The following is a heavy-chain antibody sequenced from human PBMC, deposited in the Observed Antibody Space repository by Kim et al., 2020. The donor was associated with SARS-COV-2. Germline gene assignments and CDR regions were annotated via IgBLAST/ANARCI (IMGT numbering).Heavy chain of an antibody. CDR3: AGGPQSGIYYYYVY. D-gene: IGHD1-26*01. Sequence: NPSLMGRVTISVDTSKNQFSQKLSSVTAADKAVYYCAGGPQSGIYYYYVYWGQGTLVTVSS. V-gene: IGHV4-34*01. J-gene: IGHJ4*02.